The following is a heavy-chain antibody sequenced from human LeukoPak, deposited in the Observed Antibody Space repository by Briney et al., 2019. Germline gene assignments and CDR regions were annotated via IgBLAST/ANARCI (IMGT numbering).Heavy chain of an antibody. Sequence: GGSLRLSCTASGFTFSYYWMNWVRQAPGKGLEWVATIKKDGSDKYYVDSVKGRFTISRDNANHLLFLQMNSLRTEDTAIYYCARDLDNTGWYELAYWGQGTLVTVSS. D-gene: IGHD6-19*01. CDR3: ARDLDNTGWYELAY. CDR1: GFTFSYYW. J-gene: IGHJ4*02. CDR2: IKKDGSDK. V-gene: IGHV3-7*01.